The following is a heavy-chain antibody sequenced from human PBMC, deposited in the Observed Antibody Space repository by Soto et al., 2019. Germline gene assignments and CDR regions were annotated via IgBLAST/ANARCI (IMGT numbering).Heavy chain of an antibody. CDR3: AREYDDY. CDR1: GYTFASYD. CDR2: MNPNSGNT. J-gene: IGHJ4*02. Sequence: ASVKVSCKASGYTFASYDINWVRQATGQGLEWMGWMNPNSGNTEYAPKFQGRVTMTRNTSISTAYMELSSLRSDDTAIYYCAREYDDYWGQGTLVTVSS. V-gene: IGHV1-8*01. D-gene: IGHD2-8*01.